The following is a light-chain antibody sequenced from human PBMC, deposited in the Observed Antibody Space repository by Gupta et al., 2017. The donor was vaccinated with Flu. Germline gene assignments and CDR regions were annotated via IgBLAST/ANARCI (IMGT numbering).Light chain of an antibody. CDR1: QTVAGSF. V-gene: IGKV3-20*01. Sequence: EVVLTQSPGSLSLSPGERATLSCRASQTVAGSFLAWYQQQPGQAPRLLMYGASTRDAGIPDSFSGSVSGTDFTLTISRLEPEDFAVYYCQQYGSSPALSFGQGTKL. CDR3: QQYGSSPALS. CDR2: GAS. J-gene: IGKJ2*01.